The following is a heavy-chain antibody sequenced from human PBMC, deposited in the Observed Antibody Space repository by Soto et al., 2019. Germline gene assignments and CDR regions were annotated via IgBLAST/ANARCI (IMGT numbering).Heavy chain of an antibody. CDR2: IYYSGST. CDR1: GGSISSGGYY. CDR3: ARIGGSGSYPYYYYYMDV. Sequence: SETLSLTCTVSGGSISSGGYYWSWIRQHPGKGLEWIGYIYYSGSTYYNPSLKSRVTISVDTSKNQFSLKLSSVTAADTAVYYCARIGGSGSYPYYYYYMDVWGKGTTVTVSS. D-gene: IGHD3-10*01. V-gene: IGHV4-31*03. J-gene: IGHJ6*03.